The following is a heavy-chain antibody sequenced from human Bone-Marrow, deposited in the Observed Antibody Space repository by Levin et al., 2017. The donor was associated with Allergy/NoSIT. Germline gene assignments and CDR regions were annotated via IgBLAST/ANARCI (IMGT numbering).Heavy chain of an antibody. J-gene: IGHJ4*02. V-gene: IGHV1-69*13. D-gene: IGHD2-15*01. CDR1: GGTFSTYP. CDR2: IIPIFGAA. Sequence: PAASVKVSCKASGGTFSTYPITWVRQAPGQGLEWMGGIIPIFGAASYPQKFQGRVTITADESTSTYHMDLRSLTFEDTAVYFCARAPKGYCSGGSCYPGVEWGQGTLVTVSS. CDR3: ARAPKGYCSGGSCYPGVE.